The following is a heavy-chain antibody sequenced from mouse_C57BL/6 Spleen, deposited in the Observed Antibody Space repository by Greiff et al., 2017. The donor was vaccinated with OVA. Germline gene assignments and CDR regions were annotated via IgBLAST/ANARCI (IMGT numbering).Heavy chain of an antibody. Sequence: VQLQQSGAELVRPGASVTLSCKASGYTFTDYEMHWVKQTPVHGLEWIGAIDPETGGTAYNQKFKGKAILTADKSSSTAYMELRSLTSEDSAVYYCTRKVFSWFAYWGQGTLVTVSA. CDR1: GYTFTDYE. V-gene: IGHV1-15*01. J-gene: IGHJ3*01. CDR2: IDPETGGT. CDR3: TRKVFSWFAY.